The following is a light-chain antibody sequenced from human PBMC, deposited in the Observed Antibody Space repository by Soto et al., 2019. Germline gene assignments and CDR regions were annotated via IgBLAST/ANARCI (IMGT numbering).Light chain of an antibody. J-gene: IGKJ4*01. V-gene: IGKV3-15*01. CDR2: ATS. CDR3: QQYGDWPLT. Sequence: EIVVTESPATLSVSPGERATLSCSASQSVGNNFAWYQQKPGQAPRLLIFATSTRATAVPARFSGSGSGTEFTLTISSLQSEDFAVYYCQQYGDWPLTFGGGAKVEIE. CDR1: QSVGNN.